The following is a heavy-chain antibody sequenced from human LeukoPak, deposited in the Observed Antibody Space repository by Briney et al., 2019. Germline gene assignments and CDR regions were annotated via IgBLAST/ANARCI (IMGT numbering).Heavy chain of an antibody. Sequence: SETLSLTCAVYGGSFSGYYWSWIRQPPGKGLEWIGEINHSGGTNYNPSLKSRVTISVDTSKSQFSLKLSSVTAADTAVYYCARGGYVIDYWGQGTLVTVSS. CDR1: GGSFSGYY. J-gene: IGHJ4*02. CDR2: INHSGGT. CDR3: ARGGYVIDY. V-gene: IGHV4-34*01. D-gene: IGHD3-22*01.